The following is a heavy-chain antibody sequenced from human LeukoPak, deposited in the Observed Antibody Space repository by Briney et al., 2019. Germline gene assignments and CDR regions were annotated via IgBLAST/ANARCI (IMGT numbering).Heavy chain of an antibody. CDR3: ARGDGYLRS. V-gene: IGHV3-9*01. Sequence: PGRSLRLSCAASGFTFDDYAMHWVRQAPGKGLEWVSGISWNSGSIGYADSVKGRFTISRDNSKNTLYLQMNSLRAEDTAVYYCARGDGYLRSWGQGTLVTVSS. CDR2: ISWNSGSI. CDR1: GFTFDDYA. J-gene: IGHJ5*02. D-gene: IGHD5-18*01.